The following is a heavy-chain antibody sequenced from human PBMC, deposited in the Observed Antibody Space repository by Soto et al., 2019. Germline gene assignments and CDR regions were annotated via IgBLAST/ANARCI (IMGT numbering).Heavy chain of an antibody. Sequence: QVQLVQSGAEVKKPGASVKVSCKASGYTFTSYDINWVRQATGQGLEWMGWMNPNRGNTGYAQKFQGRVTMTRNTSISTAYMELSSLRSEDTAVYYCARGQQQLGGEVNWFDPWGQGTLVTVSS. D-gene: IGHD6-13*01. CDR1: GYTFTSYD. V-gene: IGHV1-8*01. CDR3: ARGQQQLGGEVNWFDP. J-gene: IGHJ5*02. CDR2: MNPNRGNT.